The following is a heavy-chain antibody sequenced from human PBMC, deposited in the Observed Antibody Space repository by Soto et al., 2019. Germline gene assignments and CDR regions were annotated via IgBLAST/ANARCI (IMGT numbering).Heavy chain of an antibody. V-gene: IGHV3-53*01. J-gene: IGHJ3*02. D-gene: IGHD6-13*01. CDR1: GFTVSSNY. CDR3: ARSSGYRSRWYQDAFDI. Sequence: GGSLRLSCAASGFTVSSNYMSWVRQAPGKGLEWVSVIYSGGSTYYADSVKGRFTISRDNSKNTLYLQMNSLRAEDTAVYYCARSSGYRSRWYQDAFDILGQGIMVTV. CDR2: IYSGGST.